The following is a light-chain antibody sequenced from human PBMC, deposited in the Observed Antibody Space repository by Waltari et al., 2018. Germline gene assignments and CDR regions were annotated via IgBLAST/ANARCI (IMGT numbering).Light chain of an antibody. CDR3: SSYAGRSILI. J-gene: IGLJ2*01. CDR2: EVF. CDR1: SSDVASYNL. V-gene: IGLV2-23*02. Sequence: QSALTQPASVSGSPGQSITISCTGTSSDVASYNLVSWYQQYPGKAPRFVIYEVFKRPVIVSSRFSGSKSGSTASLTIAGVQAEDEATYYCSSYAGRSILIFGGGT.